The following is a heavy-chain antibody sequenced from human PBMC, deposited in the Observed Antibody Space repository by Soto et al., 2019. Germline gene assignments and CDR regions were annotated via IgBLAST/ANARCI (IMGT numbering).Heavy chain of an antibody. CDR3: ATIRTILAPTFDY. D-gene: IGHD3-3*01. CDR1: GGSVSSGLYY. Sequence: SETLPLTCTVSGGSVSSGLYYWSWIIHPPGNGLEWIGFIYSSGNTNYSPSLKSRVIISVDTSKSQLSLRLSSVTAADTAVYYCATIRTILAPTFDYWGQGTRVTVSS. CDR2: IYSSGNT. V-gene: IGHV4-61*01. J-gene: IGHJ4*02.